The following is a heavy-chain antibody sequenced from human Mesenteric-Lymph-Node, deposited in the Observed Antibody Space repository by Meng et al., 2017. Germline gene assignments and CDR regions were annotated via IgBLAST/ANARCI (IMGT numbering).Heavy chain of an antibody. Sequence: GEALKISWKASGYSFTNYWIGWVRQMPGKGLEWMGIIYPGDFDTRYSPSFKGQVTISADKSIFTAYLHWYTLKASDTAIYYCATFSRGAFDIWGQGTMVTVSS. D-gene: IGHD1-26*01. CDR3: ATFSRGAFDI. V-gene: IGHV5-51*01. CDR1: GYSFTNYW. J-gene: IGHJ3*02. CDR2: IYPGDFDT.